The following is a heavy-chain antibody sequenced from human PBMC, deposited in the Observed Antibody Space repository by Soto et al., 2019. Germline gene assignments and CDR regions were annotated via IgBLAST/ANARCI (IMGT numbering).Heavy chain of an antibody. Sequence: QVQVVESGGGVVQPGRSLRLSCAASGFTFSRNGMHWVRQAPGKGLEWVARISYDGTNNYYADSVKGRFTISRDNSQKTLYLQINSLRTEDTAVYYCARADDGRLGIDYWGQGTLVTVSS. CDR3: ARADDGRLGIDY. D-gene: IGHD2-8*01. CDR2: ISYDGTNN. V-gene: IGHV3-30*03. J-gene: IGHJ4*02. CDR1: GFTFSRNG.